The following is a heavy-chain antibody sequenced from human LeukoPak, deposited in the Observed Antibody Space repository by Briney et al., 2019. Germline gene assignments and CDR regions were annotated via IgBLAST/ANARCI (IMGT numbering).Heavy chain of an antibody. CDR1: GFTFSSYA. J-gene: IGHJ4*02. D-gene: IGHD3-3*01. Sequence: PGGSLRLSCAASGFTFSSYAMSWVRQAPGKGLEWVSAISGSGGSTYYADSVKGRFTISRDNSKNTLYLQMNSLRAEDTAVYYCAKDRAHWVFGVAPRPDFDYWGQGTLVTVSS. CDR2: ISGSGGST. V-gene: IGHV3-23*01. CDR3: AKDRAHWVFGVAPRPDFDY.